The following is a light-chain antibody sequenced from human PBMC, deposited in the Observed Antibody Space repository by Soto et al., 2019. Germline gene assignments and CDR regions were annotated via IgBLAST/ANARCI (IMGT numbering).Light chain of an antibody. V-gene: IGKV3-15*01. CDR2: GAS. CDR1: QSVSSN. J-gene: IGKJ5*01. CDR3: QQYTNWPPIT. Sequence: EIVMTQSPATLSVSPGERATLSCRASQSVSSNLAWYQQKPGQAPRLLIYGASTRATGIPARFSCSGSGTEFTLTISSLQYEDFAVYYCQQYTNWPPITFGQGTLLEIK.